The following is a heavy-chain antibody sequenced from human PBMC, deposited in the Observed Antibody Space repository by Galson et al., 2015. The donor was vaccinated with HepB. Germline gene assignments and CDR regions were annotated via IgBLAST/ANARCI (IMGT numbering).Heavy chain of an antibody. J-gene: IGHJ6*02. Sequence: SLRLSCAASGSTFSSYWMHWVRQVPGKGLVWVSRINSDGSTTTYADFVKGRFTISRDSAKDTLYLQMNSLRAEDTAVYYCAREGFYRTPDYYYYYGMDVWGQGTTVTVSS. V-gene: IGHV3-74*01. CDR2: INSDGSTT. CDR1: GSTFSSYW. CDR3: AREGFYRTPDYYYYYGMDV. D-gene: IGHD1-14*01.